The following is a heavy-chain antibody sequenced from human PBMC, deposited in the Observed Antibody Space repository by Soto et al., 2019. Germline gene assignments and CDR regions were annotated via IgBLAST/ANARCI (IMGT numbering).Heavy chain of an antibody. D-gene: IGHD1-20*01. V-gene: IGHV3-9*01. CDR1: GFTFDDYA. Sequence: GGSLRLSCAASGFTFDDYAMHWVRQAPGKGLEWVSGISWNSGSIGYADSVKGRFTISRDNAKNSLYLQMNSLRAEDTALYYCAKSTQRQHINYYYYYMDVWGKGTTVTVSS. CDR2: ISWNSGSI. CDR3: AKSTQRQHINYYYYYMDV. J-gene: IGHJ6*03.